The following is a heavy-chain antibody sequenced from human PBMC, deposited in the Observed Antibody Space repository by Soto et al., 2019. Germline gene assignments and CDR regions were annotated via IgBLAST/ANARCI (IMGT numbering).Heavy chain of an antibody. V-gene: IGHV1-18*01. CDR3: ATEDQGYSGGWYGICYY. D-gene: IGHD6-19*01. J-gene: IGHJ4*01. CDR1: GYTFTSYG. CDR2: ISDYNGNT. Sequence: QVQLVQSGAEVKKPGASVKVSCKASGYTFTSYGISWVRQAPGQGLEWMGWISDYNGNTNYAQQLQGRVTMTTVRNPSTGYLKRRSRRTYGTAVYYSATEDQGYSGGWYGICYYWSRGTLVTVSA.